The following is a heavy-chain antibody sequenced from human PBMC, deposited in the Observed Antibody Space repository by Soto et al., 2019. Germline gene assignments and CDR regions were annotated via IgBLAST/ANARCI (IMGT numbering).Heavy chain of an antibody. CDR2: IWSDGNNR. V-gene: IGHV3-33*01. D-gene: IGHD1-1*01. CDR1: GFMFSNHG. CDR3: VRGDNWNDEASDY. J-gene: IGHJ4*02. Sequence: GGSLRLSCAASGFMFSNHGMHWVRQAPGKGLEWVAVIWSDGNNRYYADSVRGRFTISRDNSKNTLYLQMNSLRAEDTAVYYCVRGDNWNDEASDYWGQGTLVTVSS.